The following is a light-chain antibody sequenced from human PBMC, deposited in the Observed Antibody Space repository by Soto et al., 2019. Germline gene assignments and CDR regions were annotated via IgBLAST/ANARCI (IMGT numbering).Light chain of an antibody. J-gene: IGKJ1*01. Sequence: DIQLTQSPSFLSASVGDRVTITCRASQGISSYLAWYQQKPGKAPKLLISAASTLQSGVPSRFSGSESGTEFTLTISSLQPEDFATYYCQQLNNYPRTCGQGTKVDIK. V-gene: IGKV1-9*01. CDR3: QQLNNYPRT. CDR1: QGISSY. CDR2: AAS.